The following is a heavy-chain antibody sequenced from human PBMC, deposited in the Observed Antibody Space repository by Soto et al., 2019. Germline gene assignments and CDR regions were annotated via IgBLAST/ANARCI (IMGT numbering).Heavy chain of an antibody. D-gene: IGHD6-19*01. CDR3: ARGHGGSGWYYTWFDP. CDR1: GGSISRSSSY. CDR2: IFYSGSS. Sequence: SETLSLTCTVSGGSISRSSSYWGWIRQPPGKGLEWIGNIFYSGSSYYNPSLKSRVIISVDTSKNQFSLKLSSVTAADTAVYYCARGHGGSGWYYTWFDPWGQEALVTVSS. V-gene: IGHV4-39*01. J-gene: IGHJ5*02.